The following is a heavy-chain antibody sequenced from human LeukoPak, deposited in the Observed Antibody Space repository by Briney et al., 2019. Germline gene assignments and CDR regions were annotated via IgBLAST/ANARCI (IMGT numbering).Heavy chain of an antibody. V-gene: IGHV1-18*01. D-gene: IGHD1-26*01. CDR3: AREWGRRELLYPDY. Sequence: ASVKVSCKASGYTFTSYGISWVRQAPGQGLEWMGWISAYNGNTNYAQKLQGRVTMTTDTSTSTAYMELRSLRPDDTAVYYCAREWGRRELLYPDYWGQGTLVTVSS. J-gene: IGHJ4*02. CDR1: GYTFTSYG. CDR2: ISAYNGNT.